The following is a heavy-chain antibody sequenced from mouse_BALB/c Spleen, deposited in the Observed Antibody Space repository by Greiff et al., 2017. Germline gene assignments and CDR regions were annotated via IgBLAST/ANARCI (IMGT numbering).Heavy chain of an antibody. CDR1: GFTFSSYA. V-gene: IGHV5-6-5*01. CDR2: ISSGGST. Sequence: EVKLVESGGGLVKPGGSLKLSCAASGFTFSSYAMSWVRQTPEKRLEWVASISSGGSTYYPDSVKGRFTISRDNARNILYLQMSSLRSEDTAMYYCARGDSYYFDYWGQGTTLTVSS. CDR3: ARGDSYYFDY. J-gene: IGHJ2*01.